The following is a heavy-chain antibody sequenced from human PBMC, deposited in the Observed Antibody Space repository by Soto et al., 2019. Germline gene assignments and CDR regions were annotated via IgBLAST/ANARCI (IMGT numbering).Heavy chain of an antibody. D-gene: IGHD6-13*01. CDR1: GFTFSSYA. CDR3: AARPDDSSSWYYGMDV. V-gene: IGHV3-30-3*01. Sequence: PGGSLRLSCAASGFTFSSYAMHWVRQAPGKGLEWVAVISYDGSNKYYADSVKGRFTISRDNSKNTLYLQMNSLRAEDTAVYYCAARPDDSSSWYYGMDVWGQGTTVTVSS. CDR2: ISYDGSNK. J-gene: IGHJ6*02.